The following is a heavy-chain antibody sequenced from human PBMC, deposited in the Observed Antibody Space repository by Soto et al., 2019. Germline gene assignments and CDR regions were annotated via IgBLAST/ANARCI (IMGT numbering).Heavy chain of an antibody. Sequence: QLQLQESGPGLVKPSETLSLACTVSGGSVTSSDYYWGWIRQPPGKGLEWIGNVYYSGSTYYNPSLKSRLTMSVDTSKNQFSLSLSSVTAADTAVYYCALRVDAPRYYGLDVWGQGTTVTVSS. V-gene: IGHV4-39*01. CDR3: ALRVDAPRYYGLDV. D-gene: IGHD4-17*01. CDR1: GGSVTSSDYY. CDR2: VYYSGST. J-gene: IGHJ6*02.